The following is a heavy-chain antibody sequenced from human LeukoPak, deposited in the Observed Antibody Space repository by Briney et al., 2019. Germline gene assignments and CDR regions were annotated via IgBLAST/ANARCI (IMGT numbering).Heavy chain of an antibody. CDR3: AKDRVTVIKGDFDL. D-gene: IGHD4-11*01. CDR1: GFTFNSYA. CDR2: LTGSGVTT. J-gene: IGHJ2*01. Sequence: GGSLRLSCAASGFTFNSYAMSWVRQAPGKGLEWVSSLTGSGVTTYYADSVKGRFTISRDNSKNTLHLQMNSLRAEDTAVYYCAKDRVTVIKGDFDLWGRGTLVTVSS. V-gene: IGHV3-23*01.